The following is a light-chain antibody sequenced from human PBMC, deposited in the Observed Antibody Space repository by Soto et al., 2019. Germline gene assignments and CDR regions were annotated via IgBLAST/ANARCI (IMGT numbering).Light chain of an antibody. J-gene: IGLJ2*01. CDR3: AAWDDSLNGPV. CDR2: RNN. CDR1: TSNIGSKT. Sequence: QSVLTQPPSASGTPGQRVTISCSGSTSNIGSKTVNWYQQLPGTAPKLLMYRNNQRPSGVPDRFSGSKSGTSASLAISGLQSEDEADYCCAAWDDSLNGPVFGGGTKLTVL. V-gene: IGLV1-44*01.